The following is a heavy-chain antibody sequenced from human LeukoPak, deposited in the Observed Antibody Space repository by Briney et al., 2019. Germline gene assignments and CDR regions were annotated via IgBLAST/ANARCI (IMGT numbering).Heavy chain of an antibody. V-gene: IGHV3-49*03. CDR1: GFTFGDYG. D-gene: IGHD3-22*01. CDR2: IRSKAYGGTT. CDR3: TREYDTSAWLFDY. Sequence: GGSLRLSCTTSGFTFGDYGMTWFRQAPGKGLEWVSHIRSKAYGGTTEYAASVRGRFTVSRDDSKSVAYLQMSSLTTEDTAVYYCTREYDTSAWLFDYWGQGTLVTVSS. J-gene: IGHJ4*02.